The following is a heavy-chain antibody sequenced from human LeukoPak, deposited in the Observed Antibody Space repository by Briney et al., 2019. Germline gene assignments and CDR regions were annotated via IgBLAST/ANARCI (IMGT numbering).Heavy chain of an antibody. CDR1: GFTFSSYG. V-gene: IGHV3-30*18. D-gene: IGHD3-16*01. Sequence: GGSLRLSCVASGFTFSSYGMHWVRQAPGKGLEWVAVISYDGSNKYYADSVKGRFTISRDNSKNTLYLQMNSLRAEDTAVYYCAKDAGGSYFDYWGQGTLVTVSS. CDR2: ISYDGSNK. J-gene: IGHJ4*02. CDR3: AKDAGGSYFDY.